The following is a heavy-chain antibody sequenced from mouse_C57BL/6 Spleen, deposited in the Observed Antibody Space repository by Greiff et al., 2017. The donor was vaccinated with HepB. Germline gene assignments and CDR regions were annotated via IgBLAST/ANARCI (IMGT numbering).Heavy chain of an antibody. Sequence: EVQLQQSVAELVRPGASVKLSCTASGFNIKNTYMHWVKQRPEQGLEWIGRIDPANGNTKYAPKFQGKATITADTSSNTAYLQLSSLTSEDTAIYYCARRGKTAQALYYYAMDYWGQGTSVTVSS. CDR2: IDPANGNT. D-gene: IGHD3-2*02. CDR3: ARRGKTAQALYYYAMDY. J-gene: IGHJ4*01. CDR1: GFNIKNTY. V-gene: IGHV14-3*01.